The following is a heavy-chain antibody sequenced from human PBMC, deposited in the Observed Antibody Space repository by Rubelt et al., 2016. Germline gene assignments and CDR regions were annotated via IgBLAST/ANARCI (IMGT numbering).Heavy chain of an antibody. V-gene: IGHV3-11*05. D-gene: IGHD3-3*01. CDR1: GFTFSDYY. Sequence: GGGLVKPGGSLRLSCAASGFTFSDYYMSWIRQAPGMGLEWVAYISDSGTYTKYADSVKGRFAISRDNVKNSLYLQMSGLRAEETAVYYCAKDFRIRFLEWLWDYWGQGTLVTVSS. CDR2: ISDSGTYT. CDR3: AKDFRIRFLEWLWDY. J-gene: IGHJ4*02.